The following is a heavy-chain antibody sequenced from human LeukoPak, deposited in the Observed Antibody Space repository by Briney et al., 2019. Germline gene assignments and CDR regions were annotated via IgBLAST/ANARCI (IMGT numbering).Heavy chain of an antibody. Sequence: SETLSLTCAVYGGSISGYYWSWIRQAPGKGLEWIGEINHGGTINYNPSLKSRVTILVDTSKKQFTLRLSSVTAADTAVYYCARDNEASGSGRKFDYRGQGSLVTVSS. CDR3: ARDNEASGSGRKFDY. CDR1: GGSISGYY. CDR2: INHGGTI. V-gene: IGHV4-34*01. D-gene: IGHD3-10*01. J-gene: IGHJ4*02.